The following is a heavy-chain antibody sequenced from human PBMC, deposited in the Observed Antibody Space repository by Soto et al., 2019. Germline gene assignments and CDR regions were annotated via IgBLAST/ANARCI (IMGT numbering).Heavy chain of an antibody. J-gene: IGHJ4*02. Sequence: EYLTLSCTVSGYRFACYFITCVRPMPGKGLEWMGIIYPGNSDTRYSPSFQGQVTLSADKSISTAYLQWSSLKASDTAMYYCARRDNSGFPDYWGQGTRVNVSA. CDR2: IYPGNSDT. D-gene: IGHD3-22*01. CDR3: ARRDNSGFPDY. CDR1: GYRFACYF. V-gene: IGHV5-51*01.